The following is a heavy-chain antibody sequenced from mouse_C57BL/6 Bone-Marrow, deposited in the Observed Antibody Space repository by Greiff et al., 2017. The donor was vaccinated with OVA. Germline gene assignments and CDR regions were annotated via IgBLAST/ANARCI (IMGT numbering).Heavy chain of an antibody. CDR2: INPNNGGT. CDR3: ARREIRANWAWFAY. J-gene: IGHJ3*01. Sequence: EVQLKQSGPELVKPGASVKIPCKASGYTFTDYNMDWVKQSHGKSLEWIGDINPNNGGTIYNQKFKGKATLTVDKSSSTAYMELRSLTSEDTAVYYCARREIRANWAWFAYWGQGTLVTVSA. V-gene: IGHV1-18*01. CDR1: GYTFTDYN. D-gene: IGHD4-1*01.